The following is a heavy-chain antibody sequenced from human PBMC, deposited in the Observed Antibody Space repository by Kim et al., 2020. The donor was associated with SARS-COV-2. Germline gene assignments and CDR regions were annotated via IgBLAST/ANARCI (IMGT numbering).Heavy chain of an antibody. D-gene: IGHD4-4*01. J-gene: IGHJ3*02. Sequence: GGSLRLSCAASGFTFSSYGMHWVRQAPGKGLEWVAVISYDGSNKYYADSVKGRFTISRDNSKNTLYLQMNSLRAEDTAVYYCARGSVDYMLGGDAFDIWGQGTMVTVSS. CDR2: ISYDGSNK. V-gene: IGHV3-33*05. CDR3: ARGSVDYMLGGDAFDI. CDR1: GFTFSSYG.